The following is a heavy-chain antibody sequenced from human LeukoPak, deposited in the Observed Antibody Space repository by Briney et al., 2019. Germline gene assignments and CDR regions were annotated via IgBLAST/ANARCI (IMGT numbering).Heavy chain of an antibody. J-gene: IGHJ4*02. CDR3: ARGCSAVRCPADY. CDR2: ISPDGNIT. D-gene: IGHD2-15*01. Sequence: PVGSLRLSCAASGFTLSSYWLHWVRQAPGEGLVWVSQISPDGNITPYADSVKGRFTISRDNSKNTLYLQINALKAEDTAVYYCARGCSAVRCPADYWGQGSLVTVSS. CDR1: GFTLSSYW. V-gene: IGHV3-74*01.